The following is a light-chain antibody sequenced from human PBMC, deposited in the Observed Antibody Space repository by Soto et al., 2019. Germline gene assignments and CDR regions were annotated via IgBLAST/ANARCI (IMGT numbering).Light chain of an antibody. CDR3: QQYNNWPRT. J-gene: IGKJ1*01. V-gene: IGKV3-15*01. Sequence: EIVMTQSPATLSVSPGERVTLSCRASQSLSGNLDWYQQKPGLAPRLLINRASTRATGIPARFSGSGSETEFTLTISSLQSEDVAVYYCQQYNNWPRTFGQGTKVEIK. CDR1: QSLSGN. CDR2: RAS.